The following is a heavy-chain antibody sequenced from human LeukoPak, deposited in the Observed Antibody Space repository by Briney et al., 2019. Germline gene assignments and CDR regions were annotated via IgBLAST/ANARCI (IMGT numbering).Heavy chain of an antibody. CDR1: GFTFSSYN. CDR2: ISSSSSTI. CDR3: ARGDYYFDY. J-gene: IGHJ4*02. D-gene: IGHD3-16*01. V-gene: IGHV3-48*01. Sequence: GSLRLSCAASGFTFSSYNMNWVRQAPGKGLEWVSYISSSSSTIYYADSVKGRFTISRDNAKNSLYLQMNSLRAEGTAVYYCARGDYYFDYWGQGTLVTVSS.